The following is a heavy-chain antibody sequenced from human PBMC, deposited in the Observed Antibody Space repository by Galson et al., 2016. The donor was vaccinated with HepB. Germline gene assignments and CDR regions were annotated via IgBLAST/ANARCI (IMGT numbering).Heavy chain of an antibody. Sequence: SETLSLTCDVSGGSFSGYYWSWIRQPPGKGQEWIGDINHKGSPNYNPSLKSRVTIAVDTSKNQFSLKLTSVTAADTAVYYCASLSSFFDFWSGYYPGNFYYGVDVWGQGTTVTVSS. CDR3: ASLSSFFDFWSGYYPGNFYYGVDV. D-gene: IGHD3-3*01. CDR1: GGSFSGYY. V-gene: IGHV4-34*01. CDR2: INHKGSP. J-gene: IGHJ6*02.